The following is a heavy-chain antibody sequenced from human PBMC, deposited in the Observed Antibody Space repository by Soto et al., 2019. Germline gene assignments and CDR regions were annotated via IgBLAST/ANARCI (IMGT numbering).Heavy chain of an antibody. CDR3: ASLYSNSWPFDF. D-gene: IGHD5-12*01. V-gene: IGHV4-4*07. Sequence: SETLSLTCSVSGGSIRSYDWHWIRQSAGKGPEWIGRTNISGATNYNPSLKSRVTMLLDRSKNQFSLILNSVTAADTAVYFCASLYSNSWPFDFWGQGTLVTVSS. CDR1: GGSIRSYD. CDR2: TNISGAT. J-gene: IGHJ3*01.